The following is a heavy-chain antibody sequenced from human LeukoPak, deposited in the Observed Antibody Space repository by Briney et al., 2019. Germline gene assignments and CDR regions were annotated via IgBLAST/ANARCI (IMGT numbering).Heavy chain of an antibody. J-gene: IGHJ4*02. CDR2: FDPEDGET. Sequence: ASVKVSCKVSGYTLTELSMHWVRQAPGKGVEWMGGFDPEDGETIYAQKFQGRVTMTEDTSTDTAYMELSSLRSEDTAVYYCATVLGIAAAGPASFDYWGQGTLVTVSS. CDR1: GYTLTELS. CDR3: ATVLGIAAAGPASFDY. D-gene: IGHD6-13*01. V-gene: IGHV1-24*01.